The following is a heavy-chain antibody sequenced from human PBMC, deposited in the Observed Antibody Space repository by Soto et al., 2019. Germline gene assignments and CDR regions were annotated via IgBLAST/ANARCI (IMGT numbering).Heavy chain of an antibody. V-gene: IGHV1-69*13. CDR3: ARDSDYGDYYWFDP. CDR2: IIPIFGTA. CDR1: GGIFSSYA. D-gene: IGHD4-17*01. Sequence: GASVKVSCKASGGIFSSYAISWVRQAPGQGLEWMGGIIPIFGTANYAQKFQGRVTITADESTSTAYMELSSLRSEDTAVYYCARDSDYGDYYWFDPWGQGTLVTVSS. J-gene: IGHJ5*02.